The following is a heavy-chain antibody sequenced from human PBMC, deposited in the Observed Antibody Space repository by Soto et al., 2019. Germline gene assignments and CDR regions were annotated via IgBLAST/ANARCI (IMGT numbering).Heavy chain of an antibody. CDR3: ARKDLGYSYYY. V-gene: IGHV4-34*01. CDR2: INRSGST. CDR1: GGSLSDYY. J-gene: IGHJ4*02. Sequence: QVQLQQWGAGLLKPSETLSLSCAVYGGSLSDYYWSWIRQPPGKGLEWIGEINRSGSTNHNPSLKSRVTMSVDTSKNQFSLELSSVTAADTAVYYCARKDLGYSYYYWGQGALVTVSS. D-gene: IGHD5-18*01.